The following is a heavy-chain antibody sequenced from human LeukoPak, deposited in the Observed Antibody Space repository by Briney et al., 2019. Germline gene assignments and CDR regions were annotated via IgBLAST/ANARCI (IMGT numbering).Heavy chain of an antibody. CDR1: GFTFSSYS. D-gene: IGHD3-16*01. Sequence: PGGSLRLSCAASGFTFSSYSMNWVRQAPEKGLEWISYIISSSSVIYYADSVKGRFTISRDNAKSSLYLQMNSLRAEDTAVYYCARARPGYDTPPYYFDFWGQGTLVTVSS. CDR3: ARARPGYDTPPYYFDF. J-gene: IGHJ4*02. CDR2: IISSSSVI. V-gene: IGHV3-48*01.